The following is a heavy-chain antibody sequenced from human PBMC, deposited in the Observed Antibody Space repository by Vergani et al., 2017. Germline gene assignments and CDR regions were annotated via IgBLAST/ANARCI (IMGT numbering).Heavy chain of an antibody. V-gene: IGHV3-33*01. D-gene: IGHD2-2*01. CDR3: ARELVKGAFDI. CDR2: IWNDGSNK. J-gene: IGHJ3*02. Sequence: QVQLVESGGGVVQHGRSLRLSCAASGFTFSSYCMHWFLQAPGKVLEEVAVIWNDGSNKYYADSVKGRFTIFRDNSKNTMYLQMNSLRAEDTAVYYCARELVKGAFDIGGQGTMVTVSS. CDR1: GFTFSSYC.